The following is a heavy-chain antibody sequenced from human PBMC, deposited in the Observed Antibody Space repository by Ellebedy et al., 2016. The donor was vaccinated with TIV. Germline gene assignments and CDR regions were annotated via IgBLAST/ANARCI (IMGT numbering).Heavy chain of an antibody. CDR2: ISAYTGNT. V-gene: IGHV1-18*04. CDR1: GYTFSNYA. Sequence: ASVKVSXKASGYTFSNYAISWVRQAPGQGLEWMGWISAYTGNTDYAQNFQGRVTMTTDTSTRTAYMELRSLRSDDTAVYYCAVVDVVPREDYPFAMDVWGQGTTVTVSS. J-gene: IGHJ6*02. CDR3: AVVDVVPREDYPFAMDV. D-gene: IGHD2-21*01.